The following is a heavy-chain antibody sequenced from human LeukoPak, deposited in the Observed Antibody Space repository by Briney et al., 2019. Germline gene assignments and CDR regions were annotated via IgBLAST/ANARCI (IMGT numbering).Heavy chain of an antibody. CDR3: ARPPLYYDFWSGPESAEYFQH. D-gene: IGHD3-3*01. CDR1: GGSISSSSYY. Sequence: SETLSLTCTVSGGSISSSSYYWGWIRQPPGKGLKWIGSIYYSGSTYYNPSLKSLVTISVDTSKNQFSLKLSSVTAADTAVYYCARPPLYYDFWSGPESAEYFQHWGQGTLVTVSS. V-gene: IGHV4-39*01. J-gene: IGHJ1*01. CDR2: IYYSGST.